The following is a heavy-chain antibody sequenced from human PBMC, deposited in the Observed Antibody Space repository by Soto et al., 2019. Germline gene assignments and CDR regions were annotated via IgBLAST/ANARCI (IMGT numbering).Heavy chain of an antibody. CDR2: ISGSGCST. D-gene: IGHD3-16*01. CDR1: GFTFSSYA. Sequence: GGSLRLSCAASGFTFSSYAMSWVRQAPGKGLEWVSAISGSGCSTYYADSVKGRFTISRDNSKKTLYLQMNSLRAEDTAVYYCAKRYHYDYVRGSLVDYWGPGTLVTVYS. CDR3: AKRYHYDYVRGSLVDY. V-gene: IGHV3-23*01. J-gene: IGHJ4*02.